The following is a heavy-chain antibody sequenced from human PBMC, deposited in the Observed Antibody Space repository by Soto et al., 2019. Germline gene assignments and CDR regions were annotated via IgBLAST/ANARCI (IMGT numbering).Heavy chain of an antibody. CDR3: ARVGSWGGYRFDY. CDR2: IYSGGST. Sequence: SETLSLTCTVSGGSISSSYCSWIRQPPGKGLEWIGYIYSGGSTNYNPSLKIRVSVSVDTSKNQFSLKLSSGTVADTAVDYCARVGSWGGYRFDYWGQGTLVTVSS. D-gene: IGHD3-16*02. J-gene: IGHJ4*02. V-gene: IGHV4-59*08. CDR1: GGSISSSY.